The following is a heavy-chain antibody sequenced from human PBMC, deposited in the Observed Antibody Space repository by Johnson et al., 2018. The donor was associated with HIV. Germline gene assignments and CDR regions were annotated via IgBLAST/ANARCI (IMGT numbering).Heavy chain of an antibody. D-gene: IGHD1-1*01. J-gene: IGHJ3*02. Sequence: QVQLVESGGGVVQPGRSLRLSCAASGFTFSSYAMHWVRQAPGKGLEWVAVISYDGSNKYYADSVKGRFTISRDNSKNTLYLQMHSLRIEDTAVYYYAREELEPDVFDIWGQGTMVTVSS. V-gene: IGHV3-30-3*01. CDR3: AREELEPDVFDI. CDR2: ISYDGSNK. CDR1: GFTFSSYA.